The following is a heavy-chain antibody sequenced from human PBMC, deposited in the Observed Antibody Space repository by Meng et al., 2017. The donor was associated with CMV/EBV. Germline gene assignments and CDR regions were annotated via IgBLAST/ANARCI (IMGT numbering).Heavy chain of an antibody. CDR1: FNNYA. D-gene: IGHD6-19*01. Sequence: FNNYAMSWVRQAPGKGLEWVSAISGNGGGTYGTYYRESVKGRFTISRDNSKDTLYLEMNSLRVEDTALYYCAKGLIPSGWSFERGADYWGQGTLVTVSS. CDR2: ISGNGGGT. CDR3: AKGLIPSGWSFERGADY. V-gene: IGHV3-23*01. J-gene: IGHJ4*02.